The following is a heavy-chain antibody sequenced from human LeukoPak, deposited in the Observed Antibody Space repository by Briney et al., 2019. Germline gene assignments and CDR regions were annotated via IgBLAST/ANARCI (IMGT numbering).Heavy chain of an antibody. CDR3: AKESMGYGYPGGTDY. CDR1: GFTFSSYG. V-gene: IGHV3-23*01. Sequence: GGTLRLSCAASGFTFSSYGMSWVRQAPGKGLEWVSGISGNSGTTYYADSVKGRFTISRDNSKNTLYLQMNSLRAEDTTVYYCAKESMGYGYPGGTDYWGQGTLVTVSS. CDR2: ISGNSGTT. D-gene: IGHD5-18*01. J-gene: IGHJ4*02.